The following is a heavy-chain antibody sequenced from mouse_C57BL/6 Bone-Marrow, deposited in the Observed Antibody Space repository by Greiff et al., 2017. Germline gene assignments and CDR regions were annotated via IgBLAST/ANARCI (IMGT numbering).Heavy chain of an antibody. D-gene: IGHD1-1*01. J-gene: IGHJ2*01. CDR2: IWRGGST. CDR1: GFSLTSYG. CDR3: DKNGHYGSSYDYFDY. Sequence: QVQLQQSGPGLVQPSQSLSITCTVSGFSLTSYGVHWVRQSPGKGLEWLGVIWRGGSTDYNAAFMSRLSTTKDNSKSQVFFKMNSLQADDTARSHGDKNGHYGSSYDYFDYWGQGTTRTVSS. V-gene: IGHV2-5*01.